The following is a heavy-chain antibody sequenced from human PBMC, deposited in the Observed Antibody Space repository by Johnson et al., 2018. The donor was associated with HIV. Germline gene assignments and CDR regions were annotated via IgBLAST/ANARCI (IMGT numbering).Heavy chain of an antibody. V-gene: IGHV3-23*04. CDR1: GFTFSSYA. D-gene: IGHD3-22*01. CDR2: ISGSGGST. CDR3: AKAMIAAKGAFDI. J-gene: IGHJ3*02. Sequence: VQLVESGGGVVQPGRSLRLSCAASGFTFSSYAMSWVRQAPGKGLEWVSAISGSGGSTYYADSVKGRFTISRDNSKNTLYLQMNSLRAEDTAVYYCAKAMIAAKGAFDIWGQGTMVTVSS.